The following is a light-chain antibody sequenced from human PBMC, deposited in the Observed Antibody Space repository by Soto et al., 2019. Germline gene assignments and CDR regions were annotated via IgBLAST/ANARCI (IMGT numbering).Light chain of an antibody. J-gene: IGKJ5*01. CDR3: QQRSNWPPGST. CDR1: QSISYY. CDR2: DAS. Sequence: EIVLTQSSATLSLSPGERATLSCRASQSISYYLAWYQQKPGQAPRLLIYDASNRATGIPDRFSGSGSGTDFTLTISSLEPEDFAVYYCQQRSNWPPGSTFGQGTRLEIK. V-gene: IGKV3-11*01.